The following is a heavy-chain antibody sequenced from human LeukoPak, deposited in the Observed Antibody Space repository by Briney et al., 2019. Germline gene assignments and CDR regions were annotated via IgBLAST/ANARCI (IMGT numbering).Heavy chain of an antibody. CDR1: GVTFSSHA. Sequence: GGSLRLSCGVSGVTFSSHAMSWVRQAPGKGLEWVSAISGSGGSTYYADSVKGRFTISRDNSKNTLYLQMNSLRAEDTAVYYCAKGFYSFTYYYGMDVWGQGTTVTVSS. J-gene: IGHJ6*02. CDR2: ISGSGGST. CDR3: AKGFYSFTYYYGMDV. D-gene: IGHD2-2*02. V-gene: IGHV3-23*01.